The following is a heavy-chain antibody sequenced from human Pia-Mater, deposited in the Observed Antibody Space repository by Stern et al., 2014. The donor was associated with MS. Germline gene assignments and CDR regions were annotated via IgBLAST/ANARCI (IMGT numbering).Heavy chain of an antibody. CDR1: GFTFRNAW. D-gene: IGHD1-26*01. Sequence: DGQLVESGGGLVKPGGSLRLSCAASGFTFRNAWMTWIRQAPGKGLEWVAPIKSKTDGGTTYYAAPVKGRFTISRDDSKNTLYLQMNSLKTEDTAVYYCTTLDRSYPYYYYGMDVWGQGTTVTVSS. CDR3: TTLDRSYPYYYYGMDV. V-gene: IGHV3-15*01. J-gene: IGHJ6*02. CDR2: IKSKTDGGTT.